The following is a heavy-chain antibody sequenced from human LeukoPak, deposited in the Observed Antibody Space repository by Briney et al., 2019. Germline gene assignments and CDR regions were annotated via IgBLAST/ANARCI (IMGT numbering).Heavy chain of an antibody. CDR2: ISSSSSYT. D-gene: IGHD2-2*01. Sequence: GGSLRLSCAASGFTFSDYYMSWIRQAPGKGLEWVSYISSSSSYTNYADSVKGRFTISRDNAKNSLYLQMNSLRAEDTAVYYCALVVPAATNWFDPWGQGTLVTVSS. V-gene: IGHV3-11*06. CDR3: ALVVPAATNWFDP. CDR1: GFTFSDYY. J-gene: IGHJ5*02.